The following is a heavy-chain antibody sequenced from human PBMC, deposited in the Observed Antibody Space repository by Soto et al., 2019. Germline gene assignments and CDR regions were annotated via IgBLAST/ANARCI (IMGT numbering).Heavy chain of an antibody. CDR3: AKGGYYYDSSGYYGVFGY. Sequence: QVQVVESGGGVVQPGRSLRLSCGASGFIFDNYGMHWVHQAPGKGLEWVAVISYDGSNYYYADSVRGRFTISRDNSKNTVYLQMNSLRPEDTAVYYCAKGGYYYDSSGYYGVFGYWGQGTLVTVPS. CDR2: ISYDGSNY. J-gene: IGHJ4*02. D-gene: IGHD3-22*01. CDR1: GFIFDNYG. V-gene: IGHV3-30*18.